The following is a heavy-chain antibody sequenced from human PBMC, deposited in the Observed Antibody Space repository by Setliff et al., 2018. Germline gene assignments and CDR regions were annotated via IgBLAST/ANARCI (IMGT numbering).Heavy chain of an antibody. CDR1: GGSISSHY. V-gene: IGHV4-59*11. CDR3: ARVAYPNGGSCRYFDN. D-gene: IGHD2-15*01. J-gene: IGHJ4*02. Sequence: PSETLSLTCTVSGGSISSHYWSWIRQPPGKGLEFIGYVYYSGAAKYDPSLKSRVTMSVDTSKNQFSLKLSAVTAADTAMYYCARVAYPNGGSCRYFDNWGQGTLVTVSS. CDR2: VYYSGAA.